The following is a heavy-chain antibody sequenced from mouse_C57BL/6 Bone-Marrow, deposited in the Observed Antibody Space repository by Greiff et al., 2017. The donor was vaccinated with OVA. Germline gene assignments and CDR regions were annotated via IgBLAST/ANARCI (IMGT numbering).Heavy chain of an antibody. J-gene: IGHJ2*01. CDR2: INPYNGGT. CDR1: GYTFTDYY. CDR3: ARFTTVVRTYYFDY. V-gene: IGHV1-19*01. Sequence: EVQLQQSGPVLVKPGASVKMSCKASGYTFTDYYMNWVKQSHGKSLEWIGVINPYNGGTSYNQKFKGKATLTVDKSSSTAYMELNSLTSEDSAVYYCARFTTVVRTYYFDYWGQGTTLTVSS. D-gene: IGHD1-1*01.